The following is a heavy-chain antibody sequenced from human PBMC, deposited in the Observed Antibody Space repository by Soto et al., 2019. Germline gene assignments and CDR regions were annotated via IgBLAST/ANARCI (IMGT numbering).Heavy chain of an antibody. D-gene: IGHD3-22*01. Sequence: ASVKVSCKASGYTFTGYYMHWVRQAPGQGLEWMGWINPNSGGTNYAQKFQGRVTMTRDTSISTAYMELSRLRSDDTAVYYCARVTDYYDSSGYFLGAFDIWGQGTMVTVSS. CDR1: GYTFTGYY. CDR3: ARVTDYYDSSGYFLGAFDI. V-gene: IGHV1-2*02. CDR2: INPNSGGT. J-gene: IGHJ3*02.